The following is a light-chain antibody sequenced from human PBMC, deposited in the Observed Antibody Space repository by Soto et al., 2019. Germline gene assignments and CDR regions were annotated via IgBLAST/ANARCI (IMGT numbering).Light chain of an antibody. Sequence: DIQMTQSPSSLSASVGDRVTISCRSSQHISTYLNWYQHKPGKAPKLLVYAASTLQSGVPSRFSGSGSGTDFRLTISSLQPEDFATYYCQQSSSIPRTLGKGTKV. J-gene: IGKJ1*01. CDR3: QQSSSIPRT. CDR1: QHISTY. CDR2: AAS. V-gene: IGKV1-39*01.